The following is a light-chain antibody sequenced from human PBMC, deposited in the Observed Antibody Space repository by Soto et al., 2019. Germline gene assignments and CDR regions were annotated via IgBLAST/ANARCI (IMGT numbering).Light chain of an antibody. J-gene: IGLJ2*01. CDR1: SSDVGANNY. V-gene: IGLV2-8*01. CDR2: EVT. Sequence: QSAPTQPPSASGSPGQPVTISCTGSSSDVGANNYVSWYQQHPGKAPKLIIYEVTKRPSGVPDRFSGSKSGNTASLTVSGLQAEDEADYYCSTFGGTKVFGGGTKLTVL. CDR3: STFGGTKV.